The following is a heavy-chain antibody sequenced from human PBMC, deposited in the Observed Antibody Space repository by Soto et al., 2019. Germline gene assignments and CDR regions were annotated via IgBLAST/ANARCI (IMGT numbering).Heavy chain of an antibody. Sequence: ASVKVSCKASGYTFTSYYMHWVRQAPGQGLEWMGIINPSGGSTSYAQKFQGRVTMTRDTSTSTVYMELSSLRSEDTAVYYCARDQRGYRDGYFYYYMDVWGKGTTVTVSS. J-gene: IGHJ6*03. V-gene: IGHV1-46*01. CDR3: ARDQRGYRDGYFYYYMDV. CDR1: GYTFTSYY. D-gene: IGHD1-1*01. CDR2: INPSGGST.